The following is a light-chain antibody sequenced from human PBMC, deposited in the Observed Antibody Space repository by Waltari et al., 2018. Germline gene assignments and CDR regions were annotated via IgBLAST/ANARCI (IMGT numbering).Light chain of an antibody. V-gene: IGKV3-20*01. CDR1: QSLTKRY. CDR3: QQYGSSVLYT. CDR2: GAS. J-gene: IGKJ2*01. Sequence: EVVLTQSPDTLSLSPGERATLSCRASQSLTKRYLAWYQQKPGRAPRLLLYGASSRAAGIPDRVSGSGSGTDFTLTISRLEPEDFAVYYCQQYGSSVLYTFGQGTKLEIK.